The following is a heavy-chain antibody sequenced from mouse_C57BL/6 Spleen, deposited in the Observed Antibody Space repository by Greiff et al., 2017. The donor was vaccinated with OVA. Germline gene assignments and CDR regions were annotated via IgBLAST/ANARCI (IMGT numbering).Heavy chain of an antibody. CDR1: GFSLTSYG. CDR3: AKNGDYYGSSPLSWYFDV. Sequence: QVQLKESGPGLVQPSQSLSITCTVSGFSLTSYGVHWVRQSPGKGLEWLGVIWRGGSTDYNAAFMSRLSITKDNSKSQVFFKMNSLQADDTAIYYCAKNGDYYGSSPLSWYFDVWGTGTTVTVSS. CDR2: IWRGGST. D-gene: IGHD1-1*01. J-gene: IGHJ1*03. V-gene: IGHV2-5*01.